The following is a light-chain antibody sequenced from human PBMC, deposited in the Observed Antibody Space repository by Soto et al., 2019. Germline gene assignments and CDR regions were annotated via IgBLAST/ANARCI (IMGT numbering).Light chain of an antibody. Sequence: QSALTQPASLSGSPGQSITISCTGTSSDIGAYDYVSWFQQHPGKAPTLMISEVNNRPSGVSNRFSGSKSGNTAYLTISGLQAEDEADYYCSSYASSRTLVFGSGTKVTVL. CDR3: SSYASSRTLV. V-gene: IGLV2-14*01. J-gene: IGLJ1*01. CDR1: SSDIGAYDY. CDR2: EVN.